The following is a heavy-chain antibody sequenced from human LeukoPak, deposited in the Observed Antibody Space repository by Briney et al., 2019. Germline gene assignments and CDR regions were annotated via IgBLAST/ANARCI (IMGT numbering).Heavy chain of an antibody. Sequence: GASVKVSCKASGYSFTSNYIHWVRQAPGQGLEWMGMIYPRDGSTSYAQKFQGRVTITADESTSTAYMELSSLRSEDTAVYYCAGLRFLEWSRHYXXGMDVXGXXXXVXVSS. D-gene: IGHD3-3*01. CDR2: IYPRDGST. CDR1: GYSFTSNY. J-gene: IGHJ6*04. CDR3: AGLRFLEWSRHYXXGMDV. V-gene: IGHV1-46*01.